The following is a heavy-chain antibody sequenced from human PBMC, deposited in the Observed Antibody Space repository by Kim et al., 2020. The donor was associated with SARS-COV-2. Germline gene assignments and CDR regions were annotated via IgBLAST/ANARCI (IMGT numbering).Heavy chain of an antibody. CDR1: GYTFTGYY. J-gene: IGHJ6*02. Sequence: ASVKVSCKASGYTFTGYYMHWVRQAPGQGLEWMGWINPNSGGTNYAQKFQGWVTMTRDTSISTAYMELSRLRSDDTAVYYCARAWQQKIYYYYGMDVWGQGTTVTVSS. D-gene: IGHD6-13*01. CDR2: INPNSGGT. CDR3: ARAWQQKIYYYYGMDV. V-gene: IGHV1-2*04.